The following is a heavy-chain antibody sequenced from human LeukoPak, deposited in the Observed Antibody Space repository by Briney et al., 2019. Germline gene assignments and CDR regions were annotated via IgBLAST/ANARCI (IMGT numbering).Heavy chain of an antibody. D-gene: IGHD3-22*01. CDR1: GFTFSSYS. V-gene: IGHV3-21*01. CDR3: ARDAKNYEIYYYYYMDV. CDR2: MSSSSRNI. J-gene: IGHJ6*03. Sequence: GGSLRLSCAASGFTFSSYSMNWVRQAPGKGLEWVSFMSSSSRNIYNADSVKGRFTISRDNAKSSLYLQMNSLRAEDTAVYYCARDAKNYEIYYYYYMDVWGKGTTVTVSS.